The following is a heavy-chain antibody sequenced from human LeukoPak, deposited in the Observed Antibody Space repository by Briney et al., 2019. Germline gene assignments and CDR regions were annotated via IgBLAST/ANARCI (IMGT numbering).Heavy chain of an antibody. CDR3: ARDTIGRVAVAGRGSPDAFDI. CDR2: IYYSGST. CDR1: GGSISSSSYY. J-gene: IGHJ3*02. D-gene: IGHD6-19*01. Sequence: SETLSLTCTVSGGSISSSSYYWGWIRQPPGKGLEWTGSIYYSGSTYYNPSLKSRVTISVDTSKNQFSLKLSSVTAADTAVYYCARDTIGRVAVAGRGSPDAFDIWGQGTMVTVSS. V-gene: IGHV4-39*07.